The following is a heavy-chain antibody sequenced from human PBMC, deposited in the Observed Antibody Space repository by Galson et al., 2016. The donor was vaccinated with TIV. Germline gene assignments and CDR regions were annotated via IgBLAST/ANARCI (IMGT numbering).Heavy chain of an antibody. D-gene: IGHD3-22*01. Sequence: SVKVSCKVSGYTLSEIAMHWVRQAPGEGLEWEGGFDPEAGRTIYAQKFHGRVTVTEGTATDTAYMELNNLRSDDTAVYYCATVAWFPGLSLDSWGQGTLVIVSS. J-gene: IGHJ4*02. CDR1: GYTLSEIA. V-gene: IGHV1-24*01. CDR2: FDPEAGRT. CDR3: ATVAWFPGLSLDS.